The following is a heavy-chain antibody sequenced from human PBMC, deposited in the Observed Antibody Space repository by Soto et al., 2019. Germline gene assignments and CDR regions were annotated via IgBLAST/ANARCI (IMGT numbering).Heavy chain of an antibody. Sequence: QVQLVESGGGVVQPGKSPRLSCAASGFIFSNYGMLWVRQAPGKGLEWVALISFDGKNRNYADSVKGRFTIYRDNPKNTLYLEMNSLRPEDTAFYYCAKRGGVVGGSEHPFFEYWGQGTLVTVSS. J-gene: IGHJ4*02. CDR1: GFIFSNYG. D-gene: IGHD2-15*01. CDR3: AKRGGVVGGSEHPFFEY. CDR2: ISFDGKNR. V-gene: IGHV3-30*18.